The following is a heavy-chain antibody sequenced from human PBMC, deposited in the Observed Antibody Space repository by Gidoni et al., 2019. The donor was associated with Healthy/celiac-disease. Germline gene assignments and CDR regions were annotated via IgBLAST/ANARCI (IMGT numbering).Heavy chain of an antibody. J-gene: IGHJ4*02. CDR1: GFTFSSYS. CDR2: ISSSSSYI. Sequence: EVQLVESGGGLVKPGGSLRLSCAASGFTFSSYSMNWVRQAPGKGLEWVSSISSSSSYISYADSVKGRFTISRDNAKNSLYLQMNSLRAEDTAVYYCARDQGYSSSRPLGYWGQGTLVTVSS. V-gene: IGHV3-21*01. D-gene: IGHD6-13*01. CDR3: ARDQGYSSSRPLGY.